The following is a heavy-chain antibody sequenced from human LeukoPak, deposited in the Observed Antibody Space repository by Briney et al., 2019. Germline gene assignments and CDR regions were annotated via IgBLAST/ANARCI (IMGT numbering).Heavy chain of an antibody. CDR2: ITGSVGST. CDR1: GFSLSSYA. J-gene: IGHJ4*02. Sequence: GASLRLSCAASGFSLSSYAMSWVRQAPDKGXXXXSAITGSVGSTYYANSVKGRFTISRDNSKNTLSLQMDSLRVEDTAVYYCAKAVLRGSYYFDYWGQGTLVTVSS. CDR3: AKAVLRGSYYFDY. D-gene: IGHD1-26*01. V-gene: IGHV3-23*01.